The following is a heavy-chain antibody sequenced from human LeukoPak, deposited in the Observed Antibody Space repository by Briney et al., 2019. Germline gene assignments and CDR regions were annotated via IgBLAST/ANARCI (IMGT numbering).Heavy chain of an antibody. CDR1: GGSFSGYY. Sequence: SETLSLTCAVYGGSFSGYYWSWIRQPPGKGLEWVGEINHSGSTNYNPSLQSRVTISVDTSKNQFSLKLSSVTAADTAVYYCARGRYCSSTSCPYAYFDYWGQGTLVTVSS. CDR2: INHSGST. J-gene: IGHJ4*02. D-gene: IGHD2-2*01. V-gene: IGHV4-34*01. CDR3: ARGRYCSSTSCPYAYFDY.